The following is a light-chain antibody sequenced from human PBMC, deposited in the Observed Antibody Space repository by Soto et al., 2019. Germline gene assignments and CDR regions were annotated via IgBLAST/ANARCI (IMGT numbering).Light chain of an antibody. V-gene: IGKV1-5*03. CDR1: QSVNRW. CDR3: QQYNSYSWT. J-gene: IGKJ1*01. Sequence: DIQMAQSPSTLSASVGDRVTITCRASQSVNRWLAWYQQKPGKASKLLIYETSSLESGVPSRFGGSGSGTEFTITISSLQPDDCEIYDRQQYNSYSWTFGQGTKVDIK. CDR2: ETS.